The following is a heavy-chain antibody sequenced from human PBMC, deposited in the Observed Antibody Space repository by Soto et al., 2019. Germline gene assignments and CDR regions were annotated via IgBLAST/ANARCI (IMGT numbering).Heavy chain of an antibody. D-gene: IGHD3-3*01. CDR1: GYTFTSYG. Sequence: ASVKFSGKTSGYTFTSYGISLVRQAPGQGLEWMGWISAYNGNTNYAQKLQGRVTMTTDTSTSTAYMELRSLRSDDTAVYYCARDVSEWEPDYWGKGTLVTVSS. J-gene: IGHJ4*02. V-gene: IGHV1-18*01. CDR3: ARDVSEWEPDY. CDR2: ISAYNGNT.